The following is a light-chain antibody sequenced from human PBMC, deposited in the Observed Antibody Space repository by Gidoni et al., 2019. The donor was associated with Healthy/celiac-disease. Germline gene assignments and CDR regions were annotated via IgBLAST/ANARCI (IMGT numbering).Light chain of an antibody. J-gene: IGKJ3*01. CDR1: QSLLHSNGYNY. Sequence: DMVMTQSPRSLPVTPGEPASIYCRSSQSLLHSNGYNYLDWYLQKPGQSPQLLIYLGSNRASGVPDRFSGSGSGTDFTLKISRVEAEYVGVYYCMQALQTPFTFGPGTKVDIK. CDR2: LGS. V-gene: IGKV2-28*01. CDR3: MQALQTPFT.